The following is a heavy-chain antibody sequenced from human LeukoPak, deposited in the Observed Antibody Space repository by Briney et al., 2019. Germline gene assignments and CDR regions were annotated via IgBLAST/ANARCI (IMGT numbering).Heavy chain of an antibody. CDR1: GYTFTGYY. J-gene: IGHJ6*02. CDR2: INPNSGGT. Sequence: ASVKVSCKASGYTFTGYYMHWVRQAPGQELEWMGWINPNSGGTNYAQKFQGRVTMTRDTSISTAYMELSRLRSDDTAVYYCARDLGAMVTCCGMDVWGQGTTVTVSS. CDR3: ARDLGAMVTCCGMDV. V-gene: IGHV1-2*02. D-gene: IGHD5-18*01.